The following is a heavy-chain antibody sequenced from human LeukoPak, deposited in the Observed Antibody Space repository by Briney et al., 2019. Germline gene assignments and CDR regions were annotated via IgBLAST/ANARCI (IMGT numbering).Heavy chain of an antibody. CDR2: IYHSGST. CDR3: ARIRYSEVRFDP. D-gene: IGHD3-16*01. Sequence: SETLSLTCTVSGGSISSGGYYWSWIRQPPGKGLEWIGYIYHSGSTYYNPSLKSRVTISVDRSKNQFSLKLSSVTAADTAVYYCARIRYSEVRFDPWGQGTLVTVSS. J-gene: IGHJ5*02. V-gene: IGHV4-30-2*01. CDR1: GGSISSGGYY.